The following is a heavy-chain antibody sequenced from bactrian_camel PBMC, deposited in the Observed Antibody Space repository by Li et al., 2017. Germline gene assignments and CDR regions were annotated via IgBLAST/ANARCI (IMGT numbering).Heavy chain of an antibody. D-gene: IGHD3*01. CDR3: AAVAEGRTVEGGVSLWTLFESGY. J-gene: IGHJ4*01. V-gene: IGHV3S61*01. Sequence: VQLVESGGGSVQAGGSLTLSCAASGLVYPFWSMAWFRQAPGKEREGVARIDSRGTTEYVDSVKGRFTVFKGNAGKTLYLQMNSLRPEDTAMYYCAAVAEGRTVEGGVSLWTLFESGYWGQGTQVTVS. CDR2: IDSRGTT. CDR1: GLVYPFWS.